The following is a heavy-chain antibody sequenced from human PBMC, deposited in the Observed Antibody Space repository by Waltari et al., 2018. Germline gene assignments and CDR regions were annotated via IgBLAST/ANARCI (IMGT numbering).Heavy chain of an antibody. J-gene: IGHJ3*02. V-gene: IGHV1-69*14. D-gene: IGHD3-10*01. CDR3: AGRVVGSMVQGVITYDAFDI. Sequence: QVQLVQSGAEVKKPGSSVKVSCKASGGTFSSYAISWVRQAPGQGLEWMGRIIPIFGTANYAQKFQGRVTITADKSTSTAYMELSSLRSEDTAVYYWAGRVVGSMVQGVITYDAFDIWGQGTMVTVSS. CDR2: IIPIFGTA. CDR1: GGTFSSYA.